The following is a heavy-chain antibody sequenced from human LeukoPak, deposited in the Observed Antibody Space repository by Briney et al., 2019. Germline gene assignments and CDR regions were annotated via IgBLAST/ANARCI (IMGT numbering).Heavy chain of an antibody. CDR3: ARIGYSSSSLDF. V-gene: IGHV3-23*01. Sequence: GSLRLSCTASGFTFGNYAMTWVRQAAGKGLEWVSAISGSGWSTYYADSVKGRFTISRDNSKNAQYLQMNSLSAEDTAVYKCARIGYSSSSLDFWGRGTLVTVSS. CDR2: ISGSGWST. J-gene: IGHJ4*02. CDR1: GFTFGNYA. D-gene: IGHD6-6*01.